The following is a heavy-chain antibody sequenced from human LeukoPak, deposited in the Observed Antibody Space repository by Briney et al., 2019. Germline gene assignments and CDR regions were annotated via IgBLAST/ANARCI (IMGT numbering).Heavy chain of an antibody. Sequence: PGGSLRLSCAASGFTFSSYEMNWVRQAPGKGLEWVAVISYDGSNKYYADSVKGRFTISRDNSKNTLYLQMNSLRAEDTAVYYCARESWSGYYRTAFDYWGQGTLVTVSS. CDR2: ISYDGSNK. CDR3: ARESWSGYYRTAFDY. CDR1: GFTFSSYE. V-gene: IGHV3-30*01. D-gene: IGHD3-3*01. J-gene: IGHJ4*02.